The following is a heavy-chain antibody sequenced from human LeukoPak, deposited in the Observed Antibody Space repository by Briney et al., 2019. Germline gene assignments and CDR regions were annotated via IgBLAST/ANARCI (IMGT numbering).Heavy chain of an antibody. J-gene: IGHJ4*02. V-gene: IGHV3-21*01. CDR1: GFTFSSYS. CDR2: ISSSSSYI. CDR3: ARASDEDPLDY. Sequence: GGSLRLSCAASGFTFSSYSMNWVRQAPGKGLGWVSSISSSSSYIYYADSVKGRFTISRDNAKNSLYLQMNSLRAEDTAVYYCARASDEDPLDYWGQGTLVTVSS.